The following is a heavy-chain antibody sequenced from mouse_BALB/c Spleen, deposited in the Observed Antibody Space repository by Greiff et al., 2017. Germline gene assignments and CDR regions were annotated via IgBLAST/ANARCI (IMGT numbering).Heavy chain of an antibody. V-gene: IGHV5-9-4*01. CDR2: SSSGGSYT. Sequence: EVMLVESGGGLVKPGGSLKLSCAASGFTFSSYAMSWVRQSPEKRLEWVAESSSGGSYTYYPDTVTGRFTISRDNAKNTLYLEMSSLRSEDTAMYYCARRVDYYGSSYLDYWGQGTTLTVSS. J-gene: IGHJ2*01. D-gene: IGHD1-1*01. CDR3: ARRVDYYGSSYLDY. CDR1: GFTFSSYA.